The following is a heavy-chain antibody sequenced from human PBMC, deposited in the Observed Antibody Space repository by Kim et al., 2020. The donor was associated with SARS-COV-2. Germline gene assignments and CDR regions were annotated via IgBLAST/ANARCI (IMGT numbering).Heavy chain of an antibody. Sequence: GGSLRLSCAASGFTFSSYAMSWVRQAPGKGLEWVSAISGSGGSTYYADSVKGRFTISRDNSKNTLYLQMNSLRAEDTAVYYCAKVVFPSLDYYYYGMHVWGQGTTVTVSS. V-gene: IGHV3-23*01. J-gene: IGHJ6*02. CDR3: AKVVFPSLDYYYYGMHV. CDR1: GFTFSSYA. D-gene: IGHD3-16*01. CDR2: ISGSGGST.